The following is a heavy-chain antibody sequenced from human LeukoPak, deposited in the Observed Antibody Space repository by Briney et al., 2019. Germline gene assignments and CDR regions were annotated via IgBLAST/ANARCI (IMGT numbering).Heavy chain of an antibody. J-gene: IGHJ3*02. CDR3: ARKAGYYDFWSGYYKEAFDI. Sequence: PSETLSLTCTVSGGSISSGSYYWSWIRQPAGKGLEWIGRIYTSGSTNYNPSLKSRVTISVDTSKNQFSLKLSSVTAADTAVYYCARKAGYYDFWSGYYKEAFDIWGQGTMVTVSS. CDR2: IYTSGST. CDR1: GGSISSGSYY. V-gene: IGHV4-61*02. D-gene: IGHD3-3*01.